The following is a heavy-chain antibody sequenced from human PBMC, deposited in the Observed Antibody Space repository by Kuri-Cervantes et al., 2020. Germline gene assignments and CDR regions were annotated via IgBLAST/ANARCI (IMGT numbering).Heavy chain of an antibody. D-gene: IGHD4-17*01. V-gene: IGHV4-30-2*01. J-gene: IGHJ4*02. Sequence: YNPSLKSRVTISGDRSKNQFSLQLNSVTPEDTAVYYCARAVYGDYGDFDYWGQGTLVTV. CDR3: ARAVYGDYGDFDY.